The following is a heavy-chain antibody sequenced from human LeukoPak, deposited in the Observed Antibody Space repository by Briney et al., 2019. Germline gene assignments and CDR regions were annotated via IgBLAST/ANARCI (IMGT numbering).Heavy chain of an antibody. J-gene: IGHJ3*02. Sequence: GRSLRLSCAASGFTFSSYGMHWVRQAPGKGLEWVAVISYDGSNKYYADSVKGRFTISRDNSKNTLYLQMNSLRAEDTAVYYCAKDHGIAAAGNEGDAFDIWGQGTMVTVSS. CDR2: ISYDGSNK. CDR1: GFTFSSYG. D-gene: IGHD6-13*01. CDR3: AKDHGIAAAGNEGDAFDI. V-gene: IGHV3-30*18.